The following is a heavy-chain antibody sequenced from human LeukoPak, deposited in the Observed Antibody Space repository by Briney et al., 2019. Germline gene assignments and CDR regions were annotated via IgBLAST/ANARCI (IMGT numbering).Heavy chain of an antibody. Sequence: ASVKVSCKTSGYIFTNYGINWVRQAPGQGLEWMGWISAYNGNTKSTQNIQGRVTMTTDTSTSTAYMELRSLRSDDTAVYYCARDKEKVDTFTAPDYWGQGTLVTVSS. J-gene: IGHJ4*02. CDR2: ISAYNGNT. CDR3: ARDKEKVDTFTAPDY. CDR1: GYIFTNYG. V-gene: IGHV1-18*01. D-gene: IGHD5-18*01.